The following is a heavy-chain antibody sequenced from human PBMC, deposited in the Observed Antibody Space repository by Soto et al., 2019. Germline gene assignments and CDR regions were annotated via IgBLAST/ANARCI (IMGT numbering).Heavy chain of an antibody. CDR2: IIPIFGTA. D-gene: IGHD3-22*01. CDR1: GGTFSSYA. Sequence: SVKVSCKASGGTFSSYAISWVRQAPGQGREWMGGIIPIFGTANYAQKFQGRVTITADESTSTAYMELSSLRSEDTAVYYCARSLTYYYDSSGPRGVFDYWGQGXLVTVSS. CDR3: ARSLTYYYDSSGPRGVFDY. V-gene: IGHV1-69*13. J-gene: IGHJ4*02.